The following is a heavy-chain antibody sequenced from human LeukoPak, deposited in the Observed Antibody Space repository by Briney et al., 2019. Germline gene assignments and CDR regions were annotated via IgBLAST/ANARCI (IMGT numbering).Heavy chain of an antibody. CDR2: IKQDGTEK. Sequence: PGGSLRLSCAASGFSFTTYWMSWVRQAPGKGLEWVANIKQDGTEKYYVDSVKGRFTISRDNAKNSLYLQMNSLRAEDTAVYYCARVGDRLRYFDWSYHAFDIWGQGTMVTVSS. D-gene: IGHD3-9*01. J-gene: IGHJ3*02. CDR3: ARVGDRLRYFDWSYHAFDI. CDR1: GFSFTTYW. V-gene: IGHV3-7*01.